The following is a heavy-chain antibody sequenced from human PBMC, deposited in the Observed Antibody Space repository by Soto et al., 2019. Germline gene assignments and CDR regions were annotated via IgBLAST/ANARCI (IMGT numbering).Heavy chain of an antibody. Sequence: EVQLVESGGGLIQPGGSLRLSCAASGFTVSSNYMSWVRQAPGKGLEWVSVIYSGGSTYYADSGKGRFTISRDNSKNTLYLQMNSLRAEDTAVYYCARSTDTAMVLSFDYWGQGTLVTVSS. CDR3: ARSTDTAMVLSFDY. V-gene: IGHV3-53*01. D-gene: IGHD5-18*01. CDR1: GFTVSSNY. J-gene: IGHJ4*02. CDR2: IYSGGST.